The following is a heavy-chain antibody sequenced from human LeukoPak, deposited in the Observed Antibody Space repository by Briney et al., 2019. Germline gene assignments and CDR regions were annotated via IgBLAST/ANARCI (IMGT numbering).Heavy chain of an antibody. CDR1: GGTFKSYT. CDR3: VRDGGIAAAGTRGFDI. Sequence: SVKVSCKAAGGTFKSYTVSWVRQAPGQGLEWLGGMIPIFGTTHYAQKHQGRLTITTDESTTTAYMELSSLIFEDTAIYYCVRDGGIAAAGTRGFDIWGQGTMVIVSS. CDR2: MIPIFGTT. V-gene: IGHV1-69*05. J-gene: IGHJ3*02. D-gene: IGHD6-13*01.